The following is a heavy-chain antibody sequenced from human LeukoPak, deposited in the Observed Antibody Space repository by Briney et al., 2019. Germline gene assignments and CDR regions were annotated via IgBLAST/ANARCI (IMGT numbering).Heavy chain of an antibody. V-gene: IGHV1-18*01. CDR2: ISAYNGNT. CDR3: ARGPLDDIAAAGTDWFDP. Sequence: ASVKVSCKASGYTFTSYGISWVRQAPGQGLEWMGWISAYNGNTNYAQKLQGRVTMTTDTSTSTAYMELRSLKSDDTAVYYCARGPLDDIAAAGTDWFDPWGQGTLVTVSS. CDR1: GYTFTSYG. J-gene: IGHJ5*02. D-gene: IGHD6-13*01.